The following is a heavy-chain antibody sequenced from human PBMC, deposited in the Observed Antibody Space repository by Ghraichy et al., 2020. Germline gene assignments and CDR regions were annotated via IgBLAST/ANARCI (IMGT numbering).Heavy chain of an antibody. CDR1: GGSVSSGSYY. Sequence: SETLSLTCTVSGGSVSSGSYYWSWIRQPPGKGLEWIGYIYYSGSTNYNPSLKSRVTISVDTSKNQFSLKLSSVTAADTAVYYCVREGYCSGGSCYTGDYYYYGMDVWGQGTTVTVSS. D-gene: IGHD2-15*01. J-gene: IGHJ6*02. V-gene: IGHV4-61*01. CDR2: IYYSGST. CDR3: VREGYCSGGSCYTGDYYYYGMDV.